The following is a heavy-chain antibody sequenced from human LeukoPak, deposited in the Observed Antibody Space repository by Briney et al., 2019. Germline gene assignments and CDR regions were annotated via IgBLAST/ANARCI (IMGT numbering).Heavy chain of an antibody. CDR2: VYTSGYT. CDR3: ARATSGTYYYFAD. J-gene: IGHJ4*02. CDR1: GGSISDYF. Sequence: PSETLSLTCTVSGGSISDYFWTWIRQPAGKGLEYIGRVYTSGYTNSDPSLKSRVTMSVDTSKDLVSLKLSSVTAADTAVYYCARATSGTYYYFADWGQGTLVTVSS. D-gene: IGHD1-26*01. V-gene: IGHV4-4*07.